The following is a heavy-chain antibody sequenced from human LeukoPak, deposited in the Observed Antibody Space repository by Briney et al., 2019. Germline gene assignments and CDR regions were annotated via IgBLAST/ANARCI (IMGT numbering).Heavy chain of an antibody. J-gene: IGHJ4*02. V-gene: IGHV4-61*02. CDR3: ARRDYDFWSGYALDFDY. CDR2: IYTSGST. CDR1: GGSISSGSYY. Sequence: NPSQTLSLTCTVSGGSISSGSYYWSWIRQPAGKGLEWIGRIYTSGSTNYNPSLKSRVTISVDTSKNQFSLKLSSVTAADTAVYYCARRDYDFWSGYALDFDYWGQGTLVTVSS. D-gene: IGHD3-3*01.